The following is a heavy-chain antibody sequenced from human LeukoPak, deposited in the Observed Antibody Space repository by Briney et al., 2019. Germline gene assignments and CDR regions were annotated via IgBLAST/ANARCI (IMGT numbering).Heavy chain of an antibody. Sequence: ASVKVSCKASGYTFTSYDINWVRQATAQGLEWMGWMNPNSGNTGYAQKLQGRVTMTTDTSTSTAYMELRSLRSDDTAVYYCARDAGYGSSWVHYYYYYYMDVWGKGTTVTVSS. CDR3: ARDAGYGSSWVHYYYYYYMDV. CDR2: MNPNSGNT. J-gene: IGHJ6*03. D-gene: IGHD6-13*01. CDR1: GYTFTSYD. V-gene: IGHV1-8*01.